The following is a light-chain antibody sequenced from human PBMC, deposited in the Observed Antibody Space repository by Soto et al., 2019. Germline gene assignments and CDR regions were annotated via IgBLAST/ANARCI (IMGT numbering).Light chain of an antibody. CDR3: QQYNSYWT. Sequence: DIQMTQSPSTLSGSVGDRVTITFRASQTISSWLSWYQQKPGKAPKLLIYKASTLKSGVPSRFSGSGSGTEFTLTISSLQPDDFATYYCQQYNSYWTFGQGTKVDIK. V-gene: IGKV1-5*03. CDR1: QTISSW. J-gene: IGKJ1*01. CDR2: KAS.